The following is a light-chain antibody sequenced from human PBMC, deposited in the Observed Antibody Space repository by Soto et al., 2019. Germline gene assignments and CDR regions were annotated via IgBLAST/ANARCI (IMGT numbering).Light chain of an antibody. CDR3: QQYGSSPPIT. V-gene: IGKV3-20*01. J-gene: IGKJ3*01. CDR2: STS. Sequence: EIVLTQSPGTLSLSPGERATLSCRASQSVSSSYLAWYQQKPGQAPRLLIYSTSSRATGIPDRFSGGGSGTDFTFTISRLEPEYFAVYYSQQYGSSPPITFGPGTKVDIK. CDR1: QSVSSSY.